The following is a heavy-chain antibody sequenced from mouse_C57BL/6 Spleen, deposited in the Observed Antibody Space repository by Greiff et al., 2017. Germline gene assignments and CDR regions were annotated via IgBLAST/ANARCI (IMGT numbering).Heavy chain of an antibody. J-gene: IGHJ4*01. Sequence: QVQLQQPGAELVMPGASVKLSCKASGYTFTSYWMHWVKQRPGQGLEWIGEIDPSDSYTNYNQKFKGKSTLTVDKSSSTAYMQLSILTSEDSAVYYCASSSDPYAMDYWGQGTSVTVSS. CDR3: ASSSDPYAMDY. CDR2: IDPSDSYT. V-gene: IGHV1-69*01. CDR1: GYTFTSYW.